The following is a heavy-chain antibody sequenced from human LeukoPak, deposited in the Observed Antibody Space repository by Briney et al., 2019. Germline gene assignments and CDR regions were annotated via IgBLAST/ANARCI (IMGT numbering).Heavy chain of an antibody. CDR2: ISAYNGNT. D-gene: IGHD3-22*01. J-gene: IGHJ4*02. CDR1: GYTFTNYG. CDR3: ARDRPVAKYYYDSSGYGNDY. V-gene: IGHV1-18*01. Sequence: ASVKVSCKASGYTFTNYGINWVRQAPGEGLEWMGWISAYNGNTNYAQKLQGRVTMTTDTSTSTAYMELRSLRSDDTAVYYCARDRPVAKYYYDSSGYGNDYWGQGTLVTVSS.